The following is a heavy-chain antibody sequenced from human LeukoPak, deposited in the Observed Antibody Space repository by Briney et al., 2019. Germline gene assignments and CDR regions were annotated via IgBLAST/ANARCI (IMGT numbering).Heavy chain of an antibody. CDR2: IKQDGSEK. CDR1: GFTFSSYW. D-gene: IGHD3-22*01. CDR3: AREYYYDSGGYYFDY. J-gene: IGHJ4*02. Sequence: GGSLRLSCAASGFTFSSYWMSWVRQAPGKGLEWVANIKQDGSEKYYVDSVKGRFTISRDNAKNSLYLQMNSLRAEDTAVYYCAREYYYDSGGYYFDYWGQGTLVTVSS. V-gene: IGHV3-7*01.